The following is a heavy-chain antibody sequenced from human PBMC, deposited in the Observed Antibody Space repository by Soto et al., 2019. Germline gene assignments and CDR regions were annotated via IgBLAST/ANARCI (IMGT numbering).Heavy chain of an antibody. D-gene: IGHD1-20*01. CDR1: GYSFTSNW. V-gene: IGHV5-51*01. CDR2: IYPGDSDT. J-gene: IGHJ3*02. Sequence: PGESLKISCKESGYSFTSNWIGWARQMPGKGLEWMGIIYPGDSDTRYSPSFQGQVTISADKSITTAYLQWSSLKASDTAMYFCARSFLTGDNALDIWGQGTMVTVSS. CDR3: ARSFLTGDNALDI.